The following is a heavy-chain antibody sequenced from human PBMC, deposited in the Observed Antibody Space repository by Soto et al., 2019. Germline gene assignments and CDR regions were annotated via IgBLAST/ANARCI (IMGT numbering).Heavy chain of an antibody. J-gene: IGHJ5*02. Sequence: SETLSLTCAVNGASFSGYYWSWIRQPPGKGLEWIGEVFRSGSTNYNPSLKSRVTISVDTSKNQFSLKLSSVTAADTAVYYCARAVGGESSGTRGWFDPGAQGTLVTVS. V-gene: IGHV4-34*12. D-gene: IGHD3-22*01. CDR3: ARAVGGESSGTRGWFDP. CDR2: VFRSGST. CDR1: GASFSGYY.